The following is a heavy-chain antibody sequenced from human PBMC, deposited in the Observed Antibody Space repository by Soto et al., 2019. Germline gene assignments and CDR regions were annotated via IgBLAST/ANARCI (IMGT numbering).Heavy chain of an antibody. CDR1: GGSFSGYY. CDR2: IYYSGST. CDR3: ARRAVAGPID. Sequence: PSETLSLTCAVYGGSFSGYYWSWIRQPPGKGLEWIGSIYYSGSTYYNPSLKSRVTISVDTSKNQFSLRLSSVTAADTAVYYCARRAVAGPIDWGQGTMVTVSS. J-gene: IGHJ3*01. V-gene: IGHV4-34*01. D-gene: IGHD6-19*01.